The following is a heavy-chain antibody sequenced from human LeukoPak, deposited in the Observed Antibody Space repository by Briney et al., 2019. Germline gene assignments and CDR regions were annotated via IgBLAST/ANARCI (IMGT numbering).Heavy chain of an antibody. V-gene: IGHV4-30-4*08. J-gene: IGHJ4*02. CDR1: GGSISSDDYY. Sequence: PSETLSLTCTVSGGSISSDDYYWSWIRQPPGKGLEWIGYIYYSGSTYYNPSLKSRVTISVYTSKNQFSLKLSSVTAADTAVYYCARVYCSSTSCSNFDYWGQGTLVTVSS. CDR2: IYYSGST. D-gene: IGHD2-2*01. CDR3: ARVYCSSTSCSNFDY.